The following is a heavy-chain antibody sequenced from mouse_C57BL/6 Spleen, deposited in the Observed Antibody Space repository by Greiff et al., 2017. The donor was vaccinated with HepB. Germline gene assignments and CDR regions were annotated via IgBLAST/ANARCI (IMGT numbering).Heavy chain of an antibody. CDR1: GFTFTVYF. Sequence: VTLVDSGGGLVQPGGSLSLSCAASGFTFTVYFMSFVRHPPGKALECLGFIKNKAIGYTTEYSESVQGRFTISRDNSQSILYLQMNALRAEDSATYYCARGFGYGSSYDWYFDVWGTGTTVTVSS. J-gene: IGHJ1*03. D-gene: IGHD1-1*01. V-gene: IGHV7-3*01. CDR2: IKNKAIGYTT. CDR3: ARGFGYGSSYDWYFDV.